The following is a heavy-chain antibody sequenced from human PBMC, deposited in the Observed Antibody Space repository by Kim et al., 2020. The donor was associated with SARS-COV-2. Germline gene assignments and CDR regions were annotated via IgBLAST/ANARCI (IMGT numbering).Heavy chain of an antibody. CDR2: ISGSGGST. CDR1: GFTFSSYA. CDR3: AKDRGLLWLGELIRNYYYGMDV. D-gene: IGHD3-10*01. V-gene: IGHV3-23*01. J-gene: IGHJ6*02. Sequence: GGSLRLSCAASGFTFSSYAMSWVRQAPGKGLEWVSAISGSGGSTYYADSVKGRFTISRDNSKNTLYLQMNSLRAEDTAVYYCAKDRGLLWLGELIRNYYYGMDVWGQGTTVTVSS.